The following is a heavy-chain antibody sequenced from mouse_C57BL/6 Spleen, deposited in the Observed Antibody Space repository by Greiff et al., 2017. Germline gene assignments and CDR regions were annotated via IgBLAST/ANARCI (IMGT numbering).Heavy chain of an antibody. Sequence: VKLQQSGAELVRPGASVTLSCKASGYTFTDYEMHWVKQTPVHGLEWIGAIDPETGGTAYNQKFKGKAILTADKSSSTAYMELRSLTSEDSAVYYCTRVPLYDYDAMDYWGQGTSVTVSS. CDR1: GYTFTDYE. CDR3: TRVPLYDYDAMDY. J-gene: IGHJ4*01. CDR2: IDPETGGT. V-gene: IGHV1-15*01. D-gene: IGHD2-10*02.